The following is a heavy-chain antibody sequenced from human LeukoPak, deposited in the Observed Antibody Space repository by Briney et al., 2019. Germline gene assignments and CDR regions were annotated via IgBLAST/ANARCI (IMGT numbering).Heavy chain of an antibody. V-gene: IGHV4-59*08. J-gene: IGHJ4*02. CDR1: GGSLSGRY. D-gene: IGHD6-25*01. CDR2: WRDDGSP. CDR3: VVTQQRLAFDY. Sequence: SETLSLTCAVSGGSLSGRYWSWIRQPPGEGLGWIANWRDDGSPNYTPSLESRATISLDTPKNQFSLRLTSVTAADTAVYYCVVTQQRLAFDYWGQGILVAVSS.